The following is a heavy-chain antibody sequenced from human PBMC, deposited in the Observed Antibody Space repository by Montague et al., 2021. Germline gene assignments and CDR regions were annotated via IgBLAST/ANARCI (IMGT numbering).Heavy chain of an antibody. CDR3: ARDQGQGYCGGDCYVGLDY. D-gene: IGHD2-21*01. Sequence: SLRLSCAASGFTFSNYWMSWVHQAPGKGLEWVANIKQDGSEKHYVDSVKGRFTISRDNAKNSLYLQMNGLRAEDTAVYFCARDQGQGYCGGDCYVGLDYWGQGTLVTVSS. J-gene: IGHJ4*02. CDR1: GFTFSNYW. V-gene: IGHV3-7*01. CDR2: IKQDGSEK.